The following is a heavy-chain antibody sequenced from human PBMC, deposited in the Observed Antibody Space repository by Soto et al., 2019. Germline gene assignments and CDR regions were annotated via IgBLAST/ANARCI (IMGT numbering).Heavy chain of an antibody. CDR1: GFTFSSYS. CDR2: ISSGTNYI. CDR3: ARAITSDAFNM. D-gene: IGHD1-20*01. V-gene: IGHV3-21*01. J-gene: IGHJ3*02. Sequence: EVQLVESGGGLVKPGGSLRLSCAASGFTFSSYSMNWVRQATGKGLEWVSSISSGTNYIYYADSLKGRFTISRDNAKNSLYLRMNSLRAEDTALYYCARAITSDAFNMWGQGTMVTVSS.